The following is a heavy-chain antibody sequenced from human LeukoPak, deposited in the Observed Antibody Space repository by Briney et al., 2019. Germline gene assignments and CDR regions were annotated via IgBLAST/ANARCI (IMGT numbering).Heavy chain of an antibody. CDR1: GFTFSDYY. CDR3: ARATDYYDSSGYYPNWFDP. Sequence: GGSLRLSCAASGFTFSDYYMSSIRQAPGKGLEWVSYISSSGSTIYYADSVKGRFTISRDNAKNSLYLQMNSLRAEDTAVYYCARATDYYDSSGYYPNWFDPWGQGTLVTVSS. D-gene: IGHD3-22*01. V-gene: IGHV3-11*04. J-gene: IGHJ5*02. CDR2: ISSSGSTI.